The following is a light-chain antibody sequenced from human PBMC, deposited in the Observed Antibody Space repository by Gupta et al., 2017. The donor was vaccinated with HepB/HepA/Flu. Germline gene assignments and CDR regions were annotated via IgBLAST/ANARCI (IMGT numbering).Light chain of an antibody. CDR1: QGISNY. V-gene: IGKV1-27*01. CDR3: QKKNSAPLP. J-gene: IGKJ3*01. Sequence: DIQMTQSPSSLSASVGDRVTITCRASQGISNYLAWYQQKPGKDPKLLIYAASTLKSGVPSRFSGSGSGTDFTLTISGLQPEDVAIYYCQKKNSAPLPFGHGTKVDIK. CDR2: AAS.